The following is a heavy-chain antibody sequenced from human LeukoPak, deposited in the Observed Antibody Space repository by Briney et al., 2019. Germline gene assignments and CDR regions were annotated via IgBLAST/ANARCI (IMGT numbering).Heavy chain of an antibody. Sequence: PGGSLRLSCAASGFTFSSYWVHWVRQAPGKGLVWVSRINSDGSSTSYADSVKGRFTISRDNAKNSLYLQMNSLRAEDTAVYYCVVTTRSYPFDYWGQGTLVTVSS. J-gene: IGHJ4*02. D-gene: IGHD4-23*01. CDR2: INSDGSST. CDR1: GFTFSSYW. V-gene: IGHV3-74*01. CDR3: VVTTRSYPFDY.